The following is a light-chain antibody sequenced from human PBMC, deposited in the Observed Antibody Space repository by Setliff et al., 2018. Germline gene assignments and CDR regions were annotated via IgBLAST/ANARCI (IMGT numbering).Light chain of an antibody. Sequence: QSALTQPRSVSGSPGQSVTISCTGSSSDIGAHTYVSWFQQHPGKAPKLMIYDVTERPSGVPDRFSGSKSGNTASLTISGLQAEDEADYYCCSYAGSYIFKVFGTGTKGTVL. J-gene: IGLJ1*01. CDR2: DVT. V-gene: IGLV2-11*01. CDR1: SSDIGAHTY. CDR3: CSYAGSYIFKV.